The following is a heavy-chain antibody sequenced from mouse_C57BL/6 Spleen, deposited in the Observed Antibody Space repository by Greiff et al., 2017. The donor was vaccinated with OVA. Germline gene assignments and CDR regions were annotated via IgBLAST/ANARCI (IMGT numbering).Heavy chain of an antibody. CDR1: GYSITSGYY. CDR3: AREMDYGSSYWYFDV. J-gene: IGHJ1*03. CDR2: ISYDGSN. V-gene: IGHV3-6*01. D-gene: IGHD1-1*01. Sequence: EVKLQQSGPGLVKPSQSLSLTCSVTGYSITSGYYWNWIRQFPGNKLEWMGYISYDGSNNYNPSLKNRISITRDTSKNQFFLKLNSVTTEDTATYYCAREMDYGSSYWYFDVWGTGTTVTVSS.